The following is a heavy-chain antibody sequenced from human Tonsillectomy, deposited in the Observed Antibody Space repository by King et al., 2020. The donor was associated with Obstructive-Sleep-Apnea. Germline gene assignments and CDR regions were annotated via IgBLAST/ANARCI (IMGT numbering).Heavy chain of an antibody. CDR1: GFTFSSYA. J-gene: IGHJ5*02. V-gene: IGHV3-23*04. Sequence: VKLVESGGGLVQPGGSLRLSCAASGFTFSSYAMSWVRQAPGKGLEWVSAISGSGGSTYYADSVKGRFTISRDNSKNTLYLQMNSLRAEDTAVYYCAKRNFPGIAVAGWFDPWGQGTLVTVSS. CDR2: ISGSGGST. CDR3: AKRNFPGIAVAGWFDP. D-gene: IGHD6-19*01.